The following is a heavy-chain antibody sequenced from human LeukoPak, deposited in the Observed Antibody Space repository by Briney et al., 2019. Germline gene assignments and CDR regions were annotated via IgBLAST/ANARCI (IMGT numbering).Heavy chain of an antibody. CDR3: ARDVYYYDSSGHSVQLPHDAFDL. Sequence: ASVKVSCKTSGYSFINYGISWMRQAPGQGLEWVGWVSGYDGATHYSQKLRGRVSMTTDTSTSTAYMELRSLNYDDAAVYYCARDVYYYDSSGHSVQLPHDAFDLWGQGTMVTIS. J-gene: IGHJ3*01. D-gene: IGHD3-22*01. V-gene: IGHV1-18*01. CDR1: GYSFINYG. CDR2: VSGYDGAT.